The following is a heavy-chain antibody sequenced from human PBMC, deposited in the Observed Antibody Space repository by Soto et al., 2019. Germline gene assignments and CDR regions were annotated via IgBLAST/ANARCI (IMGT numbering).Heavy chain of an antibody. Sequence: PSETLSLTCTVSGGSISSGRYYWSWIRQPPGKGLEWIGYIYYSGSTYYNPSLKSRVTISVDTSKNQFSLNLISVTAADTAVYFCARDQSGYSVFDPWGQGTLVTVSS. CDR1: GGSISSGRYY. J-gene: IGHJ5*02. CDR2: IYYSGST. D-gene: IGHD3-3*01. V-gene: IGHV4-30-4*01. CDR3: ARDQSGYSVFDP.